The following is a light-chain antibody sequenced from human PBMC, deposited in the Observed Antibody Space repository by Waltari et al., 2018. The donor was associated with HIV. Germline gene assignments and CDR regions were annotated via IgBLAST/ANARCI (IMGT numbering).Light chain of an antibody. CDR1: HYIDNY. J-gene: IGKJ2*03. CDR3: QQYENLPYS. CDR2: DAS. V-gene: IGKV1-33*01. Sequence: DIQMTQSPSPLSASVGDRVTITCQASHYIDNYLSWYQQKPGKAPKLLIYDASNLETGVSSRFSGSGYGTEFSFTISGLQPEDIATYYCQQYENLPYSFGQGTKLEI.